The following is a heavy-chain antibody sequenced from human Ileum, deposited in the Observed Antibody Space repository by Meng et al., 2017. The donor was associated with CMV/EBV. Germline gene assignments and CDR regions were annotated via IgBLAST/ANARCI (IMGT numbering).Heavy chain of an antibody. CDR3: ARDPGCDDPSCYGIGWDL. D-gene: IGHD2-2*01. J-gene: IGHJ5*02. V-gene: IGHV1-2*02. CDR1: GFTFTGYY. CDR2: IKLDNGRT. Sequence: ASVKVSCKSSGFTFTGYYMHWLRQAPGQGLEWMGWIKLDNGRTDYAQKFQGRVTLTRDTSINTAYMEVNMLRHDDTAVYYCARDPGCDDPSCYGIGWDLWGQGTLVTVSS.